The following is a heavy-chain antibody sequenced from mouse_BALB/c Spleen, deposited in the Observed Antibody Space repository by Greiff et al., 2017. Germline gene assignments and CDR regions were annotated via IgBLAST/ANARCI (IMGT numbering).Heavy chain of an antibody. D-gene: IGHD2-4*01. CDR3: ARPIYYDFEGWFAY. Sequence: EVKLVESGGGLVKPGGSLKLSCAASGFTFSSYAMSWVRQTPEKRLEWVATISSGGSYTYYPDSVKGRFTISRDNAKNTLYLQMSSLRSEDTAMYYCARPIYYDFEGWFAYWGQGTLVTVSA. CDR2: ISSGGSYT. V-gene: IGHV5-9-3*01. CDR1: GFTFSSYA. J-gene: IGHJ3*01.